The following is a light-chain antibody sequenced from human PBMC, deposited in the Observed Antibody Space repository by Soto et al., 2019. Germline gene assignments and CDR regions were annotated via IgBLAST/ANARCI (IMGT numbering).Light chain of an antibody. Sequence: EIVLTQSPGTVSLSPGDRATLSFRASQSIISGYLAWYQQKPGQAPRLIIYHTSSRATGIPDRFSGSGSGRDFTLTVSRLEPEDFAVYYCHQYGSSAWTFGLGTKVDIK. V-gene: IGKV3-20*01. J-gene: IGKJ1*01. CDR3: HQYGSSAWT. CDR2: HTS. CDR1: QSIISGY.